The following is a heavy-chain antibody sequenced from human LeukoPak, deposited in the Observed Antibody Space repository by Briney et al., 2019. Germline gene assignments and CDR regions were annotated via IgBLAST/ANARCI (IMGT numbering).Heavy chain of an antibody. CDR2: INYNGGSR. Sequence: GGSLRLSCAASGFTFDDYGMTWVRQAPGKGLEWVSGINYNGGSRSYEDSVKGRFTISRDNAKNSLYQQMNSLRDEDTALYYCVKGDINSRNWYGAYHFDAWGQGTLVTVSS. V-gene: IGHV3-20*04. D-gene: IGHD6-13*01. CDR1: GFTFDDYG. J-gene: IGHJ4*02. CDR3: VKGDINSRNWYGAYHFDA.